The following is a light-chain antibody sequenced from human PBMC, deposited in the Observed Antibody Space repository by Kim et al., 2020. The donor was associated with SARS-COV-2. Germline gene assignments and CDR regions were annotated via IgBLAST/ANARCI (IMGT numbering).Light chain of an antibody. J-gene: IGKJ1*01. CDR3: QQYDNLPWT. CDR2: DAS. Sequence: DIQMTQSPSSLSASVGDRVTITCQASQDISNYLNWYQQKPGKAPKLLIYDASNLKTGVPSRFSGSGSGTDFTFTISSLQPEDIATYYWQQYDNLPWTFGQGTKVDIK. V-gene: IGKV1-33*01. CDR1: QDISNY.